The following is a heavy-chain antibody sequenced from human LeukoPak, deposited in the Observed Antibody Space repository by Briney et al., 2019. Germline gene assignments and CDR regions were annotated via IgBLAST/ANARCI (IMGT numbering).Heavy chain of an antibody. CDR2: IYYSGST. CDR3: ARYQTPIAAAGSRYAFDI. V-gene: IGHV4-59*01. D-gene: IGHD6-13*01. J-gene: IGHJ3*02. Sequence: SETLSLTCTVSGGSISSYYWSWIRQPPGKGLEWIGCIYYSGSTNYNPSLKSRVTMSVDTSKNQFSLKLSSVTAADTAVYYCARYQTPIAAAGSRYAFDIWGQGTMVTVSS. CDR1: GGSISSYY.